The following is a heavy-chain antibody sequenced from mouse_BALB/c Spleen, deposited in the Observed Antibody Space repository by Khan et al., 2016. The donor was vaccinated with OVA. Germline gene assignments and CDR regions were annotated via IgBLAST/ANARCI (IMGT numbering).Heavy chain of an antibody. CDR1: GYTFTSYT. CDR3: ARVGPYDGNYGDWFAY. V-gene: IGHV1-4*01. Sequence: VQLQESGAELARPGASVKMSCKASGYTFTSYTIHWVKQRPGQGLDWIGYINPTNIYTNYNQKFRAKATLTADKSSRTAYMQLSSLTSEASAVSDWARVGPYDGNYGDWFAYWGQGTLVTVSA. CDR2: INPTNIYT. D-gene: IGHD2-10*01. J-gene: IGHJ3*01.